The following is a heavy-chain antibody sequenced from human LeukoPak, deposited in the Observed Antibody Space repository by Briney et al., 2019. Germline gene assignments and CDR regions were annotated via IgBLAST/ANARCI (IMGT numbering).Heavy chain of an antibody. D-gene: IGHD3-3*01. CDR2: IHYSGST. V-gene: IGHV4-61*10. J-gene: IGHJ4*02. Sequence: PSETLSLTCTVSGGSISSGSYYWSWIRQPAGKGLEWIGYIHYSGSTNNNPSLKSRVTISVDTSKNQFSLKLTSVTAADTAVYYCARNYDFWSGYLDYWGQGTLVTVSS. CDR1: GGSISSGSYY. CDR3: ARNYDFWSGYLDY.